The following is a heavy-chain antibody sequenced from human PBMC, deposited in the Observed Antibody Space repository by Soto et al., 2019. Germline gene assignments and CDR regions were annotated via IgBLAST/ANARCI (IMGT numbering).Heavy chain of an antibody. CDR2: IKQDGSEI. J-gene: IGHJ4*02. Sequence: EVQLVESGGGLVQPGGSLRLSCAASGFTLTRYWMSWVRQAPGKGLEWVASIKQDGSEIHYVGSAKGRFTISRDNAKNSLYLRMNTLRAEDTAVYYCARSSVRFLEWLLEDFDYWGQGTLVTVSS. CDR3: ARSSVRFLEWLLEDFDY. CDR1: GFTLTRYW. D-gene: IGHD3-3*01. V-gene: IGHV3-7*01.